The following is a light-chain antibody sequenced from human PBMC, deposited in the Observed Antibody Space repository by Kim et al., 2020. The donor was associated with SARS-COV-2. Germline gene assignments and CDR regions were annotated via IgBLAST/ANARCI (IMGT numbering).Light chain of an antibody. CDR1: SHNVGSYDL. J-gene: IGLJ2*01. V-gene: IGLV2-23*02. Sequence: QSALTQPASVSGSPGQSITISCTGTSHNVGSYDLVSWYQQHPGKAPKLLIYEVTKRPSGVSNRFSASKSGNTASLTISGLQAEDEADYYCCSYAVSSTEVIFGGGTQLTVL. CDR3: CSYAVSSTEVI. CDR2: EVT.